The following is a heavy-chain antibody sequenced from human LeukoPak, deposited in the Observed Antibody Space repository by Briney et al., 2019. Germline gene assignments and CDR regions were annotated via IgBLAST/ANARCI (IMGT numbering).Heavy chain of an antibody. D-gene: IGHD2-8*01. CDR1: GYTFTGYY. J-gene: IGHJ3*02. CDR3: ARAVMVRRVVLAFDI. CDR2: INPNSGGT. V-gene: IGHV1-2*02. Sequence: PLASVKVSCKASGYTFTGYYMHWVRQAPGQGLEWMGWINPNSGGTNHAQKFQGSVTMTRDTSISTAYMDLSRLRSDDTAVYYCARAVMVRRVVLAFDIWGQGTMVTVSS.